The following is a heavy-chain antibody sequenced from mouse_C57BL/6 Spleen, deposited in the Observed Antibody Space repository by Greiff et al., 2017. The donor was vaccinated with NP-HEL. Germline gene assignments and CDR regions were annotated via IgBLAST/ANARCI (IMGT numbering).Heavy chain of an antibody. D-gene: IGHD1-1*01. CDR3: AKTGSSVWYFDV. CDR2: IWRGGST. V-gene: IGHV2-5*01. CDR1: GFSFTSYG. J-gene: IGHJ1*03. Sequence: QVQLQQSGPGLVQPSQSLSITCTVSGFSFTSYGVHWVRQSPGKGLEWLGVIWRGGSTDYNAAFMSRLSITKDNSKSQVFFKMNSLQAADTAIYYWAKTGSSVWYFDVWGTGTTVTVSS.